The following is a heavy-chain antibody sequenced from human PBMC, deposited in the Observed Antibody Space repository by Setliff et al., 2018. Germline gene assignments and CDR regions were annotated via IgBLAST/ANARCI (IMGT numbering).Heavy chain of an antibody. CDR1: GGTFSSYA. V-gene: IGHV1-69*06. Sequence: ASVKVSCKASGGTFSSYAISWVRQAPGQGLEWMGKIIPIFGTANYAQKLQGRVTIIADKSTSTAYMELSSLRSEDTAVYYCARGWGVITIFGMDYYMDVWGKGTTVTVSS. D-gene: IGHD3-3*01. CDR3: ARGWGVITIFGMDYYMDV. CDR2: IIPIFGTA. J-gene: IGHJ6*03.